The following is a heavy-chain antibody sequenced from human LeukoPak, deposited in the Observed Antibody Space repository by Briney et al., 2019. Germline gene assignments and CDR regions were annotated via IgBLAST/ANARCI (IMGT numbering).Heavy chain of an antibody. CDR1: GFTFSSYW. J-gene: IGHJ3*02. CDR3: AKPPRDIVVVPAANDAFDI. Sequence: PGGSLRLSCAASGFTFSSYWMHWVRQAPGKGLVWVSRINSDGSNTTYADSVKGRFTISRDNSKNTLFLQMNSLRAEDTAVYYCAKPPRDIVVVPAANDAFDIWGQGTMVTVSS. CDR2: INSDGSNT. D-gene: IGHD2-2*01. V-gene: IGHV3-74*01.